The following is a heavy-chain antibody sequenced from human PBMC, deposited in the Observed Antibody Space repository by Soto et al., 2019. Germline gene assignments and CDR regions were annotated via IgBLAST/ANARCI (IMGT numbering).Heavy chain of an antibody. CDR3: ARGGGGIAVSV. CDR1: GGSISNYY. V-gene: IGHV4-59*01. CDR2: IHYSGST. Sequence: QVQLQESGPGLVKPSETLSLTCTVSGGSISNYYWSWIRQPPGRELEYIGYIHYSGSTKYNPSLKTRVTISVDTSKNQFPLKLSSVTTADTAVYYCARGGGGIAVSVWGQGTLVTVSS. D-gene: IGHD6-19*01. J-gene: IGHJ4*02.